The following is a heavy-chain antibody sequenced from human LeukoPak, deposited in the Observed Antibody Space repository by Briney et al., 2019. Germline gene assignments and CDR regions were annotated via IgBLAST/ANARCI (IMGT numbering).Heavy chain of an antibody. J-gene: IGHJ4*02. CDR2: INYSRTT. V-gene: IGHV4-59*01. D-gene: IGHD6-13*01. CDR1: ADSISPYY. Sequence: SETLSLTCTVSADSISPYYWHWIPQPPGKGLEGIGYINYSRTTYYNPSLKSRVTLSVDTSKKQLFLRLRSMPAADTAVYYCAREYSSFEYWGQGTLVTVSS. CDR3: AREYSSFEY.